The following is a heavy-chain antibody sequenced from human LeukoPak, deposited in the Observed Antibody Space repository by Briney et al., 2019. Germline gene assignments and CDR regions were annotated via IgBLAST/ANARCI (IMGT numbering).Heavy chain of an antibody. Sequence: SETLSLTCAVSGGSISSGHYSWSWIRQPPGKGLEWIGYIYHSGSTYYNPSLKSRVTISVDRSKNQFSLKLRSVTAADTAVYYCARRDGYGGNSGWFDPWGRGTLVTVSS. J-gene: IGHJ5*02. V-gene: IGHV4-30-2*01. D-gene: IGHD4-23*01. CDR1: GGSISSGHYS. CDR3: ARRDGYGGNSGWFDP. CDR2: IYHSGST.